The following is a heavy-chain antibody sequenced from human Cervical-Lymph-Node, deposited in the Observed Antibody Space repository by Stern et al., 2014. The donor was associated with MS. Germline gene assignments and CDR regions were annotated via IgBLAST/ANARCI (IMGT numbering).Heavy chain of an antibody. Sequence: EVHLVESGGGLVQPGGSLRLSCAASGFTFDSYSMHWVRQVPGQGLVWVSRINTDGSSPRYADSVKGRFTISRDNAKNMLYLEMNSLRAEDTAVYYCSGSNWYFFDYWGQGTLVTVSS. J-gene: IGHJ4*02. CDR2: INTDGSSP. V-gene: IGHV3-74*02. CDR3: SGSNWYFFDY. CDR1: GFTFDSYS. D-gene: IGHD6-13*01.